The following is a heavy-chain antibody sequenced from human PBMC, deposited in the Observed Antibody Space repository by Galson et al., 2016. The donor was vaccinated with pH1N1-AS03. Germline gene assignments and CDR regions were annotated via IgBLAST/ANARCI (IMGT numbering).Heavy chain of an antibody. D-gene: IGHD6-19*01. Sequence: SLRLSCAASGFPFSGYWMTWVRQAAGKGLEWVASIKQDGSDKHYVDSVKGRFTISKDNAKNSLHLLMNSLRPEDTAVYYCAKAVAGSLNLYYYYGADVWGQGTTVTVSS. CDR1: GFPFSGYW. J-gene: IGHJ6*02. CDR3: AKAVAGSLNLYYYYGADV. CDR2: IKQDGSDK. V-gene: IGHV3-7*03.